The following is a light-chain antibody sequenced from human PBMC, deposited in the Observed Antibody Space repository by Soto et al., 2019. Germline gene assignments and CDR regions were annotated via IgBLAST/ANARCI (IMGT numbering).Light chain of an antibody. CDR3: QQRSNWPPGVT. Sequence: EVVLTQSQATLSLSPGERATLSCTASQSVTTYLAWYQQKPGQAPRLLIYDASTRATGIPARFSGSGSGTDFTLTISSLEPEDFAVYYCQQRSNWPPGVTFGPGTKVDIK. J-gene: IGKJ3*01. CDR2: DAS. V-gene: IGKV3-11*01. CDR1: QSVTTY.